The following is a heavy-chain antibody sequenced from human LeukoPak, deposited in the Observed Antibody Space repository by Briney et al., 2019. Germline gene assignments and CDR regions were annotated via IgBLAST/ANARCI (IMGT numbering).Heavy chain of an antibody. J-gene: IGHJ4*02. CDR3: AREKSHSFDY. Sequence: GSLRLSCTASGFTFSSSEMNWVRQAPGKGLEWLSYISSSGSTIYYADSVKGRFTISRDNAKNSLCLQMNSLRAVDTAVYYCAREKSHSFDYWGQGTLVTVSS. CDR1: GFTFSSSE. V-gene: IGHV3-48*03. CDR2: ISSSGSTI.